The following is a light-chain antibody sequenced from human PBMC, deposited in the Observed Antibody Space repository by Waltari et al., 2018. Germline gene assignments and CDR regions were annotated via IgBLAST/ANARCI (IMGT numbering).Light chain of an antibody. V-gene: IGKV3-20*01. CDR2: ETS. Sequence: EIVLTQSPGTLSLSPGERATLSCRASQTVRSGFLAWYQQKPGQAPRLLIYETSKRAAGIPGRFSGSASGTDFTLTIDRLEPEDFALYYCQQYSASPTFGQGTKVEI. CDR1: QTVRSGF. CDR3: QQYSASPT. J-gene: IGKJ1*01.